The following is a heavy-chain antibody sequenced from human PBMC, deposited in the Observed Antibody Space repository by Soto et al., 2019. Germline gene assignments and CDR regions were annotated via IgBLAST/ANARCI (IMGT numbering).Heavy chain of an antibody. J-gene: IGHJ3*02. V-gene: IGHV1-69*01. CDR1: GGTFSRSP. D-gene: IGHD4-17*01. CDR2: IIPIFGTG. Sequence: QVQLVQSGAEVKKPGSSVKVSCKASGGTFSRSPISWVRQAPGQGLEWMGGIIPIFGTGNFAQKFQGRVMITADVSTSTAYLELSSLRSEDTAVYYCAREGTTVVTPAGAFDIWGQGTMVTVSS. CDR3: AREGTTVVTPAGAFDI.